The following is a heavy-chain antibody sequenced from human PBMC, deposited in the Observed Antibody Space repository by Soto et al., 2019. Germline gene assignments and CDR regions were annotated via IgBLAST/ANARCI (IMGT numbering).Heavy chain of an antibody. CDR3: ARENYGSGSYPDY. D-gene: IGHD3-10*01. CDR2: INHSGST. J-gene: IGHJ4*02. CDR1: GGSFSGYY. V-gene: IGHV4-34*01. Sequence: PSETLSLTCAVYGGSFSGYYWSWIRQPPGKGLEWIGEINHSGSTNYNPSLKSRVTISVDTSKNQFSLKLSSVTAADTAVYYCARENYGSGSYPDYWGQGTLVTVSS.